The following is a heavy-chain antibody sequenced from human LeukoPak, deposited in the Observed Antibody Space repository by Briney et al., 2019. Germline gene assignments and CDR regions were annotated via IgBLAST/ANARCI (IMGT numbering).Heavy chain of an antibody. J-gene: IGHJ4*02. CDR2: IYHSGST. Sequence: SGTLSLTCAVSGGSISSSNWWSWVRQPPGKGLEWIGEIYHSGSTNYNPSLKSRVTISVDTSKNQFSLKLSSVTAADTAVYYCARAILGPLDFWSGPTPHFDYWGQGTLVTVSS. CDR3: ARAILGPLDFWSGPTPHFDY. CDR1: GGSISSSNW. V-gene: IGHV4-4*02. D-gene: IGHD3-3*01.